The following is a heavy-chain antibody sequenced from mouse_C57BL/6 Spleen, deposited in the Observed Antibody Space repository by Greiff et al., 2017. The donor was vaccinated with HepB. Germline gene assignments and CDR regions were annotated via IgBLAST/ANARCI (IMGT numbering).Heavy chain of an antibody. V-gene: IGHV1-50*01. CDR3: ARRRGNYYFDY. Sequence: QVQLQQPGAELVKPGASVKLSCKASGYTFTSYWMQWVKQRPGQGLEWIGEIDPSDSYTNYNQKFKGKATLTVDTSSSTAYMQLSSLTSEDSAVYYCARRRGNYYFDYWGQGTTLTVSS. J-gene: IGHJ2*01. CDR2: IDPSDSYT. CDR1: GYTFTSYW. D-gene: IGHD2-1*01.